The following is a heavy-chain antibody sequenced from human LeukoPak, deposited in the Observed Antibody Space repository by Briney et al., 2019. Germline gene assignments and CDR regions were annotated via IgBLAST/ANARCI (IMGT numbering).Heavy chain of an antibody. Sequence: TGGSLRLSCAASGFIFSDYWMHWVRQAPGKGQVWVSRINTDGGFTRYADSVQGRFIISRDTAKNTLFLQMNSLRAEDTAVYYCAREAKVGGALQYWGQGILVTVSS. CDR2: INTDGGFT. V-gene: IGHV3-74*01. CDR3: AREAKVGGALQY. CDR1: GFIFSDYW. D-gene: IGHD1-26*01. J-gene: IGHJ4*02.